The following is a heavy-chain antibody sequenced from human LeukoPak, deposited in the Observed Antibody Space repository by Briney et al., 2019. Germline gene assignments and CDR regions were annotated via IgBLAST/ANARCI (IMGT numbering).Heavy chain of an antibody. CDR1: GFTFSSYA. Sequence: PGGSLRLSCAASGFTFSSYAMSWVRQAPGKGLEWVSAISGSGGSTYYADSVKGRFTISRDNSKSTLYLQMNSLRTEDTALYYCARDLTGTGDYWGQGTLVTVSS. V-gene: IGHV3-23*01. CDR3: ARDLTGTGDY. CDR2: ISGSGGST. J-gene: IGHJ4*02. D-gene: IGHD1-20*01.